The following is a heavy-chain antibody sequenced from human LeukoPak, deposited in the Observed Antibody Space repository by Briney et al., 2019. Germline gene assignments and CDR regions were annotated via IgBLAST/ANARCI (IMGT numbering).Heavy chain of an antibody. J-gene: IGHJ3*02. CDR2: IYYSGGT. D-gene: IGHD3-10*01. V-gene: IGHV4-39*01. CDR1: GGSISSSSYY. Sequence: SETLSLTCTASGGSISSSSYYWGWIRQPPGKGLEWIGSIYYSGGTYYNPSLKSRVTISVDTSKNQFSLKLSSVTAADTAVYYCAAFRGSPIDIWGQGTMVTVSS. CDR3: AAFRGSPIDI.